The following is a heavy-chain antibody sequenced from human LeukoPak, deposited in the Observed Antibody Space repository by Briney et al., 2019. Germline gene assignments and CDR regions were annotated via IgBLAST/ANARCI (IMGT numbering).Heavy chain of an antibody. CDR2: ISASGTST. D-gene: IGHD3-10*01. CDR3: AKDRTVFRGITYYFDY. J-gene: IGHJ4*02. Sequence: GGSLRLSCAASGFXFSNYAFSWVRQAPGEGLEWVSAISASGTSTYYADSVKGRFTISKDNSKNTLYLQMNSLRADDTAVYYCAKDRTVFRGITYYFDYWGQGTLVTVSS. CDR1: GFXFSNYA. V-gene: IGHV3-23*01.